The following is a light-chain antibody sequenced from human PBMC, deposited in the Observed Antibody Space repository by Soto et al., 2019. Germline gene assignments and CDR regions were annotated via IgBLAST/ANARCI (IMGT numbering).Light chain of an antibody. J-gene: IGKJ2*01. CDR2: DAS. V-gene: IGKV1-5*01. CDR3: QQTYNHPRT. Sequence: DVQMTQSPSTLSASVGDRVTITCRASQSISSWLAWYQQKPGKAPKLLVYDASNLESRVPSRFSGSGSGTDFNFTISSLQFDDLATYYCQQTYNHPRTFGQGTKVDIK. CDR1: QSISSW.